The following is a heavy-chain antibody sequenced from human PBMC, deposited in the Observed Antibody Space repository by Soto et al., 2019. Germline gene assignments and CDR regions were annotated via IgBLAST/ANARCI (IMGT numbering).Heavy chain of an antibody. J-gene: IGHJ4*02. CDR3: ARHNYYDGSGEPYYFGY. V-gene: IGHV4-39*01. Sequence: QLQLQESGPGLVKPSETLSLTCTVSGVSISSSTYYWGWIRQPPGKGLEWIGSIYYSGCTYYNPSLKSRVTIAVDTSRIQFSLKLSSVTAAETAVYYCARHNYYDGSGEPYYFGYWGQGTLVTVSS. CDR1: GVSISSSTYY. CDR2: IYYSGCT. D-gene: IGHD3-22*01.